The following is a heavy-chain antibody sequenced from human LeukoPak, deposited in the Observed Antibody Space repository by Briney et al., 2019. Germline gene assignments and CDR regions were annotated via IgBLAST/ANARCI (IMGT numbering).Heavy chain of an antibody. Sequence: GGSRRLSCAASGFTFSSYGMHWVRQAPGKGLEWVAVISYDGSNKYYADSVKGRFTISRDNSKNMLYLQMSSLRPEDTAVYYCVKLLVEMRVLLPYFDYWGQGTLVTVSS. J-gene: IGHJ4*02. CDR2: ISYDGSNK. CDR1: GFTFSSYG. CDR3: VKLLVEMRVLLPYFDY. V-gene: IGHV3-30*18. D-gene: IGHD2-15*01.